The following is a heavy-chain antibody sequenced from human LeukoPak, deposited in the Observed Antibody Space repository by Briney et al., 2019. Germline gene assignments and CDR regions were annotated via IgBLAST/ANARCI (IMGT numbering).Heavy chain of an antibody. V-gene: IGHV3-20*04. CDR2: INWNAVRV. Sequence: PGESLRLSCTASGFTFNNYGMSWVRQAPRKGLEWVSGINWNAVRVGYADSVKGRFTISRDNAKNSLYLQMNSLRAEDTAFYYCARLRNYDSSGYYFEIDYWGQGTLVTVSS. CDR3: ARLRNYDSSGYYFEIDY. J-gene: IGHJ4*02. D-gene: IGHD3-22*01. CDR1: GFTFNNYG.